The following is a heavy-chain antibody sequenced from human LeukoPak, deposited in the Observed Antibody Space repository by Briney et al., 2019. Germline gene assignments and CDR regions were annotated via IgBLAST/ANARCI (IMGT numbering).Heavy chain of an antibody. CDR2: MNPNSGNT. Sequence: ASVKASCKASGYTFTSYDINWVRQATGQGLEWMGWMNPNSGNTGYAQKFQGRVTMTRNTSISTAYMELSSLRSEDTAVYYCARGGRKVRRYDSSGYLFDYWGQGTLVTVSS. V-gene: IGHV1-8*01. CDR1: GYTFTSYD. J-gene: IGHJ4*02. D-gene: IGHD3-22*01. CDR3: ARGGRKVRRYDSSGYLFDY.